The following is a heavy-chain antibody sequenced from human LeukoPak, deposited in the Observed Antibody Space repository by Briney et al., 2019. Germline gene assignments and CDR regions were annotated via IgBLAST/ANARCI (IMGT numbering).Heavy chain of an antibody. Sequence: ASVKVSCKASGYTFTSYYMHWVRQAPGQGLEWMGIINPSGGSTSYAQKFQGRVTMTRDTSTSTVYMELSSLRSEDTAVYYCASGGLGGSPSNDAFDIWGQGTMVTVSS. CDR3: ASGGLGGSPSNDAFDI. D-gene: IGHD1-26*01. J-gene: IGHJ3*02. CDR2: INPSGGST. CDR1: GYTFTSYY. V-gene: IGHV1-46*01.